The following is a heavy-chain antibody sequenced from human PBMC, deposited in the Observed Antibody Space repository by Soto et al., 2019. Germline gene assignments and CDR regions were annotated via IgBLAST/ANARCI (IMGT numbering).Heavy chain of an antibody. V-gene: IGHV3-23*01. CDR1: GFTFSSYV. Sequence: EVQLLESGGGLVQPGGSLRLSCAVSGFTFSSYVMTWVRQAPGKGLEWVSGISRSGDSTYYADSVKGRFTISRDNSKNTLYLQMNSLRAEDTAVYYCAKDMEGVVPDDFDYWGQGTLVTVSS. D-gene: IGHD3-22*01. J-gene: IGHJ4*02. CDR3: AKDMEGVVPDDFDY. CDR2: ISRSGDST.